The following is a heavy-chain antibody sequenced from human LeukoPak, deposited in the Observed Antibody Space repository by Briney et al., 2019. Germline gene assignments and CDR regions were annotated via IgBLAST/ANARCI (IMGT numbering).Heavy chain of an antibody. V-gene: IGHV4-39*07. CDR1: GGSISSSSYY. Sequence: SETLSLTCTVSGGSISSSSYYWGWIRQPPGKGLEWIGSIYYSGSTYYNPSLKSRVTISVATSKNQFSLKLSSVTAADTAVYYCARVSYDSSGYYFDYWGQGTLVTVSS. J-gene: IGHJ4*02. CDR3: ARVSYDSSGYYFDY. CDR2: IYYSGST. D-gene: IGHD3-22*01.